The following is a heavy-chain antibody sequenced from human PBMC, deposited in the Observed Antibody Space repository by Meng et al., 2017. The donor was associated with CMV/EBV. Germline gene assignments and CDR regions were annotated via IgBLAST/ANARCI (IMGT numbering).Heavy chain of an antibody. J-gene: IGHJ4*02. Sequence: QGQLGRAGSEVKKPGSSVKVACKASGGTFSSYAISWVRQAPGQGLEWMGGIIPIFGTANYAQKFQGRVTITADESTSTAYMELSSLRSEDTAVYYCARVCGGSCFDYWGQGTLVTVSS. CDR3: ARVCGGSCFDY. D-gene: IGHD2-15*01. CDR2: IIPIFGTA. V-gene: IGHV1-69*01. CDR1: GGTFSSYA.